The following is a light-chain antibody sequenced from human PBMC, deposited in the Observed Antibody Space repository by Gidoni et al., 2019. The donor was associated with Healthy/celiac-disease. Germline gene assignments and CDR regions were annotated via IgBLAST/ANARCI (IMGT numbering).Light chain of an antibody. Sequence: DIQMTQSPSSLSASVGDRVTITCRASQSISSYLNWYQQKPGKAPKLLIYAASSLQSGVPSRFSGSGSGTDFTLTISSLQPEDFATYYCQQSYSSTFXQXTKVEIK. V-gene: IGKV1-39*01. CDR1: QSISSY. CDR3: QQSYSST. CDR2: AAS. J-gene: IGKJ1*01.